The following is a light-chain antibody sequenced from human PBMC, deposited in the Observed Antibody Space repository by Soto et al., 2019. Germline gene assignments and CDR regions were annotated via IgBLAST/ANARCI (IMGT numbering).Light chain of an antibody. CDR1: QRALYSSNNKNC. CDR2: WAS. V-gene: IGKV4-1*01. CDR3: QHYCGIPFT. J-gene: IGKJ3*01. Sequence: DIVMTQSPDSLAVSLGESPTINCKSSQRALYSSNNKNCLAWYQQKPGQPPKLLIYWASTRESVVTDRLSGSGSGTDFPLTSSSLQAEDVEVYFCQHYCGIPFTCGPGTKVHI.